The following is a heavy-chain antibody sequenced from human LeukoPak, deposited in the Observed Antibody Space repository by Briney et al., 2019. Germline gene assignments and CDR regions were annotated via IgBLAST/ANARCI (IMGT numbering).Heavy chain of an antibody. CDR3: ARDNWNYGSSMDV. Sequence: SETLSLTCTVSGGSVNSYYWSWLRQPPGKGLEWIGYIYYSGSTNYNPSLKSRVTISVDTSKNQFSLKLSSVTAADTAVYHCARDNWNYGSSMDVWGQGTTVTVSS. D-gene: IGHD1-7*01. V-gene: IGHV4-59*02. CDR1: GGSVNSYY. CDR2: IYYSGST. J-gene: IGHJ6*02.